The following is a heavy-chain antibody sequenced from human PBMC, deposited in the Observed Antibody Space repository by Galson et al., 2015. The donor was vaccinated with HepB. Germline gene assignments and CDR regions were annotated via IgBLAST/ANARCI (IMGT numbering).Heavy chain of an antibody. CDR3: TTGKGRVTT. CDR2: IKSKTDGGTT. CDR1: GFTFSNAW. D-gene: IGHD2-21*02. J-gene: IGHJ4*02. V-gene: IGHV3-15*01. Sequence: SLRLCCAACGFTFSNAWMSWVRQAPAMGLVWVGRIKSKTDGGTTDYAAPVKGRFTISRDDSKNTLYLQMNSLKTEDTAVYYCTTGKGRVTTWGQGTMVTVSS.